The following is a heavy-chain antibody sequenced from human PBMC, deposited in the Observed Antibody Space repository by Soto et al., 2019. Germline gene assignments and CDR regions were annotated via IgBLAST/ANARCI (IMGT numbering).Heavy chain of an antibody. CDR2: ISGSGGST. D-gene: IGHD5-18*01. Sequence: PGGSLRLSCAASGFTFSSYAMSWVRQAPGKGLEWVSAISGSGGSTYYADSVKGRFTISRDNSKNTLYLQMNSLRAEDTAVYYCATKRRGYSYGYQLYYYGMDVWGQGTTVTVSS. V-gene: IGHV3-23*01. CDR1: GFTFSSYA. J-gene: IGHJ6*02. CDR3: ATKRRGYSYGYQLYYYGMDV.